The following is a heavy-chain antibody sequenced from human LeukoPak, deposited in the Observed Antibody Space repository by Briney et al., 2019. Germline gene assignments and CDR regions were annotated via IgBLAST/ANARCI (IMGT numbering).Heavy chain of an antibody. CDR3: AREVQYYDYVWGSYRYRSYHFDY. CDR1: GFSLSTSGMW. V-gene: IGHV4-4*02. Sequence: SGPALVKPTQTLTLTCTFSGFSLSTSGMWVSWIRQPPGKGLEWIGEINHSGSTNYNPSLKSRVTLSVDTSKNQFSLKLSSVTAADTAVYYCAREVQYYDYVWGSYRYRSYHFDYWGQGTLVTVSS. J-gene: IGHJ4*02. CDR2: INHSGST. D-gene: IGHD3-16*02.